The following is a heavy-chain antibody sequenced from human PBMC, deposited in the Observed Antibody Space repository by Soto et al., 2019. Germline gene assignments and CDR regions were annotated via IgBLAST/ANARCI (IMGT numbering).Heavy chain of an antibody. J-gene: IGHJ6*01. V-gene: IGHV3-74*03. CDR3: PRGSEAYSYYYGMDV. Sequence: GSVILSCAASGFTFSGYGMQWVVQATGKGLVWVSHISYDGTETTYADSVKGRFTISRDNPKSTLYLQMNSVRAEDTGVYYCPRGSEAYSYYYGMDVWGQGTTVTVSS. CDR2: ISYDGTET. CDR1: GFTFSGYG.